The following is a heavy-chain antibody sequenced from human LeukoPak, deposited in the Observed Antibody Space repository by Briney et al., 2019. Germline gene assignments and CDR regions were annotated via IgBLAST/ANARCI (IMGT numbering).Heavy chain of an antibody. CDR1: GFTFSSYS. V-gene: IGHV3-21*01. CDR2: ISGSGGST. D-gene: IGHD3-10*01. J-gene: IGHJ2*01. CDR3: ARDYYGSGSYRSGWYFDL. Sequence: GGSLRLSCAASGFTFSSYSMNWVRQAPGKGLEWVSAISGSGGSTYYADSVKGRFTISRDNAKNSLYLQMNSLRAEDTAVYYCARDYYGSGSYRSGWYFDLWGRGTLVTVSS.